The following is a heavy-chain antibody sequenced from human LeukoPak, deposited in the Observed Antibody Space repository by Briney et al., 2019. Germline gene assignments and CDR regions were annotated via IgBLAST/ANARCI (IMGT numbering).Heavy chain of an antibody. J-gene: IGHJ4*02. CDR2: IGIDSGKT. V-gene: IGHV3-48*01. Sequence: GGSLRLSCAASGFTFSDYSMNWVRQAPGEGLEGISYIGIDSGKTKYADSVKGRFTISGDKAKSSLYLQMSSLRVEDTAVYYCARDYRYAFDNWGQGTLVTVSS. CDR3: ARDYRYAFDN. CDR1: GFTFSDYS. D-gene: IGHD1-1*01.